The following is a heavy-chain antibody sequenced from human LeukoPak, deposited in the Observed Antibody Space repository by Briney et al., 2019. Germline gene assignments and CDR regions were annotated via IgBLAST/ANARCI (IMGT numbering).Heavy chain of an antibody. CDR1: GFTFSSYG. Sequence: PGKSLRLSCAASGFTFSSYGMHWVRQAPGKGLEWVAFIRYDGSNKYYADSVKGRFTISRDNSKNTLYLQMNSLRAEDTAVYYCAKDFASTAVAVPDAFDIWGQGTMVTVSS. J-gene: IGHJ3*02. CDR2: IRYDGSNK. V-gene: IGHV3-30*02. D-gene: IGHD6-19*01. CDR3: AKDFASTAVAVPDAFDI.